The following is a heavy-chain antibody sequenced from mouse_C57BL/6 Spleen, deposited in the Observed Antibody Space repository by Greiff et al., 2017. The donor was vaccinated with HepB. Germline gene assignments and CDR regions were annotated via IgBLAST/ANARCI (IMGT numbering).Heavy chain of an antibody. Sequence: QVQLQQPGAELVMPGASVKLSCKASGYTFTSYWMHWVKQRPGQGLEWIGEIDPSDSYTNYNQKFKGKSTLTVDKSSSTAYMQLSSLTSEVSAVYYCARRIYYGNNHAMDYWGQGTSVTVSS. D-gene: IGHD2-1*01. CDR2: IDPSDSYT. CDR3: ARRIYYGNNHAMDY. CDR1: GYTFTSYW. V-gene: IGHV1-69*01. J-gene: IGHJ4*01.